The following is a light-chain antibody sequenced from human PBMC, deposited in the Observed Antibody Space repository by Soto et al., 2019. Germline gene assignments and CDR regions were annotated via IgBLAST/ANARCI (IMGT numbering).Light chain of an antibody. CDR2: GGS. V-gene: IGKV3-20*01. J-gene: IGKJ2*03. CDR1: QSVTSTY. CDR3: QQFDSSRIYS. Sequence: EILLTQSPGTLSLSPGETATLSCRASQSVTSTYLAWYQQRPGQSPRLIIYGGSTSATGFPDRFSGGGSGTDFTLALSRLEPEDCAVYYCHCQQFDSSRIYSFGQGTKLEI.